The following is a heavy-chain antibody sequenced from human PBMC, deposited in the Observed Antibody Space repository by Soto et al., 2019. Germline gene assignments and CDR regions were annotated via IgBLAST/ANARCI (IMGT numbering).Heavy chain of an antibody. CDR1: GFTVSSYW. Sequence: LRLSCAASGFTVSSYWMSWVRQSPGKGLEWVANIKQDGSEKYYVDSVKGRFTISRDNAKNSLYLQMNSLRAEDTAVYYCARASGGSSPLYYFDYWGQGTLVTVSS. CDR3: ARASGGSSPLYYFDY. V-gene: IGHV3-7*01. J-gene: IGHJ4*02. CDR2: IKQDGSEK. D-gene: IGHD1-26*01.